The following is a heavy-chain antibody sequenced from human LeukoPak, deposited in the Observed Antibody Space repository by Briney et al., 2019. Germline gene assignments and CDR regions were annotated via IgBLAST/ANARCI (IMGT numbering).Heavy chain of an antibody. CDR3: ARDLADGFDP. J-gene: IGHJ5*02. D-gene: IGHD3-3*02. CDR2: INHSGST. Sequence: PSETLSLTCAVYGGSFSGYYWSWIRQPPGKGLEWIGEINHSGSTNYNPSLKSRVTISVDTSKNQFSLKLSSVTAEDTAVYYCARDLADGFDPWGQGTLVTVSS. CDR1: GGSFSGYY. V-gene: IGHV4-34*01.